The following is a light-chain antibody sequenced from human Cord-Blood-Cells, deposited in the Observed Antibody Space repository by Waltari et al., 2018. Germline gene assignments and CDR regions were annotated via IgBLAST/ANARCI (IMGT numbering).Light chain of an antibody. Sequence: QSALTQPASVSGSPGQSITISCTGTSSDVGGYHYVSWYQQHPGKAPKLMIYDVSNRPSGVANRVSGSKSGNTASLTISGLQAEDEADYYCSSYTSSSTFYVFGTGTKVTVL. V-gene: IGLV2-14*01. CDR3: SSYTSSSTFYV. J-gene: IGLJ1*01. CDR1: SSDVGGYHY. CDR2: DVS.